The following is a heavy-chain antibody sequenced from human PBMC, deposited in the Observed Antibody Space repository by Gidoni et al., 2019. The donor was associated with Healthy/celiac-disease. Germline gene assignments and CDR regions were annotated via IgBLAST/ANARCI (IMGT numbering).Heavy chain of an antibody. CDR2: INHRGST. D-gene: IGHD4-17*01. Sequence: QVQLQQWGAGLLKPSETLSLTCAVYGGSFSGYYWSWIRQPPGKGLGWIGEINHRGSTNYNPSLKSRVTISVDTSKNQFSLKLSSVTAADTAVYYCARASRPYGDYFGYWGQGTLVTVSS. V-gene: IGHV4-34*01. CDR3: ARASRPYGDYFGY. J-gene: IGHJ4*02. CDR1: GGSFSGYY.